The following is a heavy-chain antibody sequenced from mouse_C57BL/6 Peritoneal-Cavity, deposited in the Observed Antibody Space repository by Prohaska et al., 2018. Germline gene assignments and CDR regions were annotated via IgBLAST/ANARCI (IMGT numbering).Heavy chain of an antibody. CDR3: MRYGNYWYFDV. D-gene: IGHD2-1*01. CDR1: GFTFSGFW. CDR2: INSYGSEI. Sequence: EVQLLETGGGLVQPGGSRGLSCEGSGFTFSGFWMSWVRQTPGKTLEWIGDINSYGSEINYAPSIKDRFTIFRDKDKSTLYLQMSNVRSEDTATYFCMRYGNYWYFDVWGTGTTVTVSS. V-gene: IGHV11-2*01. J-gene: IGHJ1*03.